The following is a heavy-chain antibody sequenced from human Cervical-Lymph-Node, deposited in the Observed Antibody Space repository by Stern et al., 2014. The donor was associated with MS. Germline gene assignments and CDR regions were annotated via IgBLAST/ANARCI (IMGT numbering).Heavy chain of an antibody. CDR1: GYTFTRYG. J-gene: IGHJ5*02. V-gene: IGHV1-18*01. CDR3: ARTPTTVTTFGWFDP. CDR2: ISGYNADT. Sequence: VQLVESGAEVKKPGASVKVSCKTSGYTFTRYGISWARQAPGQGLERMAWISGYNADTNYAQKFQGRVTMTTDTSTSTAYMELRSLRSDDTAVYYCARTPTTVTTFGWFDPWGQGTLVTVSS. D-gene: IGHD4-17*01.